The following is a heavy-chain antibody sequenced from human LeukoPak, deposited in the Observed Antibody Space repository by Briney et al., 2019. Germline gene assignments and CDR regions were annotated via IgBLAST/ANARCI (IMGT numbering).Heavy chain of an antibody. J-gene: IGHJ6*02. CDR3: ARGSYDSSGYYYYGMDV. Sequence: SETLSLTCTVSGGSISSYHWSWIRQPAGKGLEWIGRIYTSGSTNYNPSLKSRVTMSVDTPKSQFSLKLSSVTAADTAVYYCARGSYDSSGYYYYGMDVWGQGTTVTVSS. V-gene: IGHV4-4*07. D-gene: IGHD3-22*01. CDR2: IYTSGST. CDR1: GGSISSYH.